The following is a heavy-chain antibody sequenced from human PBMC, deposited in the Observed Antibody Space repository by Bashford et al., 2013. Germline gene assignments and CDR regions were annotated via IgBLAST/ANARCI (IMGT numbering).Heavy chain of an antibody. V-gene: IGHV2-26*01. Sequence: SGPTLVKPTETLTLTCTVSGFSLSNARMGVSWIRQPPGKALEWLAHIFSNDEKSYSTSLKSRVTVSKDTSKSQVVLTMTNMDPVDTATYYCARIKVTIFGPRGPGSYYYYYMDVWGKGTTVTVSS. CDR3: ARIKVTIFGPRGPGSYYYYYMDV. J-gene: IGHJ6*03. CDR1: GFSLSNARMG. D-gene: IGHD3-3*01. CDR2: IFSNDEK.